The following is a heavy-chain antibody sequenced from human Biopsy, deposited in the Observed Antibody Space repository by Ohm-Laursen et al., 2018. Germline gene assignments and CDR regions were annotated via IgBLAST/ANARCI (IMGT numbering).Heavy chain of an antibody. CDR1: GFSLSARGMC. CDR2: VGWDDYK. Sequence: TQTLTLTCSFSGFSLSARGMCVSWIRQAPGTALEWLARVGWDDYKDYSASLQTKLSISKDTSNDQVVLTVNNVDPADTATYYCARTPILIVSAGLVYRHRRHLQGMDVWGQGIAVTVS. J-gene: IGHJ6*02. D-gene: IGHD6-13*01. CDR3: ARTPILIVSAGLVYRHRRHLQGMDV. V-gene: IGHV2-70*11.